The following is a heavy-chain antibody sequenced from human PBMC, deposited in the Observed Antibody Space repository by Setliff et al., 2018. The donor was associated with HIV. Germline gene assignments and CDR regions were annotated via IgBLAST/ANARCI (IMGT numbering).Heavy chain of an antibody. V-gene: IGHV3-15*01. Sequence: GGSLRLSCGGSGFPFNDAWMSWVRQAPGKGLEWLGRIKSKRDGGTIDYTAPVKGRFTISRDDSKNTLYLEMNNLKTEDTAVYYCTTDRFVWGQGTLVTVSS. CDR2: IKSKRDGGTI. CDR3: TTDRFV. CDR1: GFPFNDAW. J-gene: IGHJ4*02. D-gene: IGHD3-16*01.